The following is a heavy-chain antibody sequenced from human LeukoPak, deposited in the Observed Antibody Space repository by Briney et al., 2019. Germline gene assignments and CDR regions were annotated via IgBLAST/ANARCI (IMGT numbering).Heavy chain of an antibody. J-gene: IGHJ5*02. CDR1: GDSFTSYW. D-gene: IGHD6-19*01. CDR2: IYPGDSDT. CDR3: ARHDGSSGWSAGWFDP. V-gene: IGHV5-51*01. Sequence: GESLKISCKGSGDSFTSYWIGWVRQMPGKGLEWMGIIYPGDSDTRYSPSFQGQVTISADKSISTAYLQWSSLKTSDTAMYYCARHDGSSGWSAGWFDPWGQGTLVTVSS.